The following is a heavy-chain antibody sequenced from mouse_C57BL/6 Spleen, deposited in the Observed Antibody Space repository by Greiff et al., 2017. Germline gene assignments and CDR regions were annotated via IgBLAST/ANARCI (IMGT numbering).Heavy chain of an antibody. CDR1: GFTFSSYA. Sequence: EVQRVESGGGLVKPGGSLKLSCAASGFTFSSYAMSWVRQTPEKRLEWVATISDGGSYTYYPDNVKGRFTISRDNAKNNLYLQMSHLKSEDTAMYYCARDRYYRSSYYFDYWGQGTSLTVSS. CDR2: ISDGGSYT. J-gene: IGHJ2*02. D-gene: IGHD1-1*01. V-gene: IGHV5-4*01. CDR3: ARDRYYRSSYYFDY.